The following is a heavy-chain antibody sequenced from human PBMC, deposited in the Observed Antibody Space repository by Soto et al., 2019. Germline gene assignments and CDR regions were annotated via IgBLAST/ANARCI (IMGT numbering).Heavy chain of an antibody. V-gene: IGHV1-3*01. CDR3: ARALGYCSSTSCYSFDY. Sequence: ASVKVSSKASGYTFTSYAMHWVRQAPGQRLEWMGWINAGNGNTKYSQKFQGRVTITRDTSASTAYMELSSLRSEDTAVYYCARALGYCSSTSCYSFDYWGQGTLVTVSS. D-gene: IGHD2-2*02. J-gene: IGHJ4*02. CDR1: GYTFTSYA. CDR2: INAGNGNT.